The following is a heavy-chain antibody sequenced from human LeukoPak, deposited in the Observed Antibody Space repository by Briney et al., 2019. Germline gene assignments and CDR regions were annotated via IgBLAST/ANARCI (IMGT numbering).Heavy chain of an antibody. CDR3: ARDRGGLQFDWFDP. J-gene: IGHJ5*02. CDR1: GFTFSSYA. Sequence: QTGGSLRLSCAASGFTFSSYAMPWVRQAPGKGLEWVAVISYDGSNKYYADSVKGRFTISRDNSKNTLYLQMNSLRAEDTAVYYCARDRGGLQFDWFDPRGQGTLVTVSS. CDR2: ISYDGSNK. V-gene: IGHV3-30*01. D-gene: IGHD5-24*01.